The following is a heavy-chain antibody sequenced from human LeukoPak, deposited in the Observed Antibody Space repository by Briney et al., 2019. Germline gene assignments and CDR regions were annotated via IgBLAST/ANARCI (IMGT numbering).Heavy chain of an antibody. CDR2: IYYSGST. D-gene: IGHD6-13*01. CDR3: AREAAAGTRGAFDY. Sequence: SETLSLTCTVSGGSISSYYWSWIRQPPGKGLEWIGYIYYSGSTNYNPSLKSRVTISVDTSKNQFSLKLSSVTAADTAVYYCAREAAAGTRGAFDYWGQGTLVTVSS. CDR1: GGSISSYY. J-gene: IGHJ4*02. V-gene: IGHV4-59*01.